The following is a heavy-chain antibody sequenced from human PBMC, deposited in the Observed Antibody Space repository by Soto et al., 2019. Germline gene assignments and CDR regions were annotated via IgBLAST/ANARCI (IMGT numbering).Heavy chain of an antibody. D-gene: IGHD2-2*01. CDR2: ISAYNGNT. Sequence: ASVKVSCKASGYTFSDYYIHWVRQAPGQGLEWMGWISAYNGNTNYAQKLQGRVTMTTDTSTSTAYMELRSLRSEDTAVYYCAAPYCSSTSCYEEVYYYGMDVWGQGTTVTVSS. V-gene: IGHV1-18*04. CDR3: AAPYCSSTSCYEEVYYYGMDV. CDR1: GYTFSDYY. J-gene: IGHJ6*02.